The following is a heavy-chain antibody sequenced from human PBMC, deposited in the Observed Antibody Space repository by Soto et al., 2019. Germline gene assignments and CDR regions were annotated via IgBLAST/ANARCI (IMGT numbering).Heavy chain of an antibody. D-gene: IGHD2-2*01. CDR1: GFTFSNYW. V-gene: IGHV3-7*01. J-gene: IGHJ6*02. CDR3: ARDLGRTAAGYYYYYAMDV. Sequence: PVGSLRLSCAASGFTFSNYWMNWARQAPGKGLEWVANIKQDGSEKYFVDSVKGRFTISRDNAKNSLYLQMNSLRAEDTAVYYCARDLGRTAAGYYYYYAMDVWGQGTTVTVSS. CDR2: IKQDGSEK.